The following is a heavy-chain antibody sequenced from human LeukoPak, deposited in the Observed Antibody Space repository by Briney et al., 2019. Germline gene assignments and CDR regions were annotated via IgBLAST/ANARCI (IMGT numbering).Heavy chain of an antibody. CDR2: IYYSGST. D-gene: IGHD5-24*01. J-gene: IGHJ4*02. CDR3: ARDGGATGSIGEFDY. Sequence: PSETLSLTCTVSGGSISSYYWSWIRQPPGKRLEWIGYIYYSGSTNYNPSLKSRVTISVDTSKNQFSLKLSSVTAADTAVYYCARDGGATGSIGEFDYWGQGTLVTVSS. CDR1: GGSISSYY. V-gene: IGHV4-59*01.